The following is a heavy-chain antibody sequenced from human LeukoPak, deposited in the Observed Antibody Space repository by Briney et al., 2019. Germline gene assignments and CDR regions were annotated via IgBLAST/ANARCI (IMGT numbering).Heavy chain of an antibody. CDR3: AKDIVVVPAAMSRMDV. Sequence: ASVKVSCKASGYTFSGYYMHWVRQAPGQGLEWMGIINPSGGSTSYAQKFQGRVTMTRDTSTSTVYMELSSLRSEDTAVYYCAKDIVVVPAAMSRMDVWGQGTTVTVSS. CDR2: INPSGGST. V-gene: IGHV1-46*01. J-gene: IGHJ6*02. CDR1: GYTFSGYY. D-gene: IGHD2-2*01.